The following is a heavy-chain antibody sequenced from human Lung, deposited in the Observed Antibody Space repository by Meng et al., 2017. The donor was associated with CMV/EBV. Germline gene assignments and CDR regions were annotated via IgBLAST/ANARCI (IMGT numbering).Heavy chain of an antibody. J-gene: IGHJ5*02. CDR2: ISTSGGSI. V-gene: IGHV3-48*03. CDR1: GFTFSAYE. Sequence: GGSLRLXCAASGFTFSAYEMNWVRQAPGKGLEWVSYISTSGGSIHYADSMRGRFTISRDNTKNSLYLQMNSLRDEDTAIYYCKRGVKTAEYCSGGSCFHNWFDPWRQGXLVTFSS. D-gene: IGHD2-15*01. CDR3: KRGVKTAEYCSGGSCFHNWFDP.